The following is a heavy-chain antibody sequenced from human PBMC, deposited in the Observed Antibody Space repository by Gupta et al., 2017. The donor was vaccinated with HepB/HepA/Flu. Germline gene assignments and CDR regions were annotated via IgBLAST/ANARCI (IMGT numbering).Heavy chain of an antibody. J-gene: IGHJ5*02. D-gene: IGHD2-2*01. Sequence: QVQLLQSGAEVKKPGASVRVSCKASGYTFRRCIMQWVRQAPGPGLEWVGVINPPYCTTPYAHRVQVRVTMTIDSSTSTLYLELSSLTSDGTAVYYCARDNAPQGGPAYIRNWFDPWGQGTLVTVSS. V-gene: IGHV1-46*01. CDR2: INPPYCTT. CDR3: ARDNAPQGGPAYIRNWFDP. CDR1: GYTFRRCI.